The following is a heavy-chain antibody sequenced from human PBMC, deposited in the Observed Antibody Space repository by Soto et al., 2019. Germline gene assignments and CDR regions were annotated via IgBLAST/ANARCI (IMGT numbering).Heavy chain of an antibody. V-gene: IGHV1-8*02. J-gene: IGHJ5*02. CDR2: MNPNSGNT. Sequence: QVQLVQSGAEVKKPGASVKVSCTTSGYTFTTYDINWVRQATGQGFEWMGWMNPNSGNTGYAQKFQGRVTMTRDTAIITAFMELSSLRSEDTAVYYCVRNLNGFDPWGQGTLVTVSS. CDR1: GYTFTTYD. CDR3: VRNLNGFDP.